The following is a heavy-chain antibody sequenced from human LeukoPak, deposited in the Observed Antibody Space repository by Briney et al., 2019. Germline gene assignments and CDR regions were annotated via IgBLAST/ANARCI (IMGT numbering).Heavy chain of an antibody. D-gene: IGHD6-19*01. V-gene: IGHV4-59*01. CDR2: IYNSGST. J-gene: IGHJ5*02. CDR3: ARDREEWLVEYPDTIHNWFDP. CDR1: GGSISSYY. Sequence: SETLSLTCTVSGGSISSYYWSWIRQPPGKGLEWIGYIYNSGSTNYNPSLKSRVTISVDTSKNQFSLKLSSVTAADTAVYYCARDREEWLVEYPDTIHNWFDPWGRGTLVTVSS.